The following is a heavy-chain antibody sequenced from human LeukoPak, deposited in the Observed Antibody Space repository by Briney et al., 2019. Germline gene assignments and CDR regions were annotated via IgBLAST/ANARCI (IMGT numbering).Heavy chain of an antibody. Sequence: ASVKVSCKASGGTFSSYAISRVRQAPGQGLEWMGGIIPIFGSANYAQKFQGRVTITTDESTSTAYMELSSLRSEDTAVYYCASQNSSSWPYYFDYWGQGTLVTVSS. CDR3: ASQNSSSWPYYFDY. CDR2: IIPIFGSA. D-gene: IGHD6-13*01. J-gene: IGHJ4*02. V-gene: IGHV1-69*05. CDR1: GGTFSSYA.